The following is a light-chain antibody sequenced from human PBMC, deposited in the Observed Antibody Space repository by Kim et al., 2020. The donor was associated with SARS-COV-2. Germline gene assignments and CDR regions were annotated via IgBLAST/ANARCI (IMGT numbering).Light chain of an antibody. Sequence: LSPGERASLSCRASESVSIYLAWYQQKPGQAPRLLIYGASSRATGIPDRFSGSGSGTDFTLTISRLDPEDFAVYYCLQYGSSPRYAFGQGTSWRS. J-gene: IGKJ2*01. CDR1: ESVSIY. CDR2: GAS. V-gene: IGKV3-20*01. CDR3: LQYGSSPRYA.